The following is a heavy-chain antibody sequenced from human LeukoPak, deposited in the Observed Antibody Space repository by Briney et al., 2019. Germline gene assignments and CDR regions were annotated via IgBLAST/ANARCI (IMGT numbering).Heavy chain of an antibody. Sequence: GASVKVSCKASGYTFTYHYIHLVRQAPGQGLEWMGIINPSNGDTNYAQRFQGRVTMTRDTSTGTVYMELSSLDSEDTAVYYCARESDVGKDFDCWGQGTLVTVSS. CDR1: GYTFTYHY. V-gene: IGHV1-46*01. D-gene: IGHD1-1*01. J-gene: IGHJ4*02. CDR3: ARESDVGKDFDC. CDR2: INPSNGDT.